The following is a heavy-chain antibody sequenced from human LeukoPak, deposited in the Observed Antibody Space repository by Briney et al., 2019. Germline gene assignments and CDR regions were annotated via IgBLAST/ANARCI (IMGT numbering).Heavy chain of an antibody. V-gene: IGHV4-34*01. CDR1: GGSFSGYY. D-gene: IGHD2-2*01. CDR3: ARVPGDDAFDI. J-gene: IGHJ3*02. Sequence: SETLSLTCAVYGGSFSGYYWSWIRQPPGKGLEWIGEINHSGSTNYNPSLKSRVTISVDTSKNQFSLKLSSVTAADTAVYYCARVPGDDAFDIWGQGTMVTVSS. CDR2: INHSGST.